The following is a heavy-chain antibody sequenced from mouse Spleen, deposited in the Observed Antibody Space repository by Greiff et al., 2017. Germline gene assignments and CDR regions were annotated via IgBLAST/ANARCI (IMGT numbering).Heavy chain of an antibody. CDR3: ASRLWDEGYFDY. CDR1: GYSFTGYY. V-gene: IGHV1-42*01. D-gene: IGHD4-1*01. Sequence: VQLQQSGPELVKPGASVKISCKASGYSFTGYYMNWVKQSPEKSLEWIGEINPSTGGTTYNQKFKAKATLTVDKSSSTAYMQLKSLTSEDSAVYYCASRLWDEGYFDYWGQGTTLTVSS. J-gene: IGHJ2*01. CDR2: INPSTGGT.